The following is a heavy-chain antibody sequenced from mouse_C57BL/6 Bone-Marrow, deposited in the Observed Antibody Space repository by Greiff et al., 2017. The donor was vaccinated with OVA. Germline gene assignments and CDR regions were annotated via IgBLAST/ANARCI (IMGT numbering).Heavy chain of an antibody. CDR1: GYTFTSYW. CDR3: ARSTAQAPFAY. CDR2: IDPSDSET. Sequence: QVHVKQPGAELVRPGSSVKLSCKASGYTFTSYWMHWVKQRPIQGLEWIGNIDPSDSETHYNQKFKDKATLTVDKSSSTAYMQLSSLTSEDSAVYYCARSTAQAPFAYWGQGTLVTVSA. D-gene: IGHD3-2*02. V-gene: IGHV1-52*01. J-gene: IGHJ3*01.